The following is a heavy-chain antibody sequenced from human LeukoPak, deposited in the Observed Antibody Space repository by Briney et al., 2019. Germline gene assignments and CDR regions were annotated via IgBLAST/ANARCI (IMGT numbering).Heavy chain of an antibody. V-gene: IGHV4-59*01. D-gene: IGHD5-18*01. CDR2: IYYTGST. J-gene: IGHJ4*02. Sequence: PSETLSLTCSVVAGSISGYNRSCIPPPPRKGLWWIGDIYYTGSTHYKPSPKSVESIYVDTCQKQFSLKLSSVSAAHTGAYFCASSSHLGGYGYGLSIDYWGQGTLVTVSS. CDR1: AGSISGYN. CDR3: ASSSHLGGYGYGLSIDY.